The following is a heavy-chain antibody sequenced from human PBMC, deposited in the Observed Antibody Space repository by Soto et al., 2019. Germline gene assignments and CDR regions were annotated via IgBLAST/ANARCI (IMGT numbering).Heavy chain of an antibody. V-gene: IGHV3-30*03. CDR1: GFTFSSYG. D-gene: IGHD2-15*01. J-gene: IGHJ4*02. Sequence: QVQLVESGGGVVQPGRSLRLSCAASGFTFSSYGIHWVRQAPGKGLEWVALISYDGSNKSYADSVKGRFTISRDNSKNTLYLQMRSLRAEDTAVYYCATDYNSVLAFIDYWGPGTLVTVSS. CDR2: ISYDGSNK. CDR3: ATDYNSVLAFIDY.